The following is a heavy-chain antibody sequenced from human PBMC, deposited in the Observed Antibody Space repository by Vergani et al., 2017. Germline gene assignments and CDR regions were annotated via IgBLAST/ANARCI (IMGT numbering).Heavy chain of an antibody. CDR1: GGSFSGYY. D-gene: IGHD3-22*01. CDR3: ASYDSSGPGFDY. CDR2: INHSGST. J-gene: IGHJ4*02. V-gene: IGHV4-34*01. Sequence: QVQLQQWGAGLLKPSETLSLTCAVYGGSFSGYYWSWIRQPPGKGLEWIGEINHSGSTNYNPSLKSRGTISVDTSKNQFSLKLSSVTAADTAVYYCASYDSSGPGFDYGGEGTLVTVSS.